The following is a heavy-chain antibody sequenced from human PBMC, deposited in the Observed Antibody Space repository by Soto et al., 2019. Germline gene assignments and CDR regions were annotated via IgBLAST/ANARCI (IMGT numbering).Heavy chain of an antibody. D-gene: IGHD4-17*01. J-gene: IGHJ3*02. CDR1: GIAFSSYA. Sequence: PGGSLRLSCATSGIAFSSYAMSWVRQAPGKGLEWVSGISGNGVSTFYADSVKGRCTISRDNSKNTVYLQMNSLRAEDTAVYYCAKDHDYGDYRAFDIWGQGTMVTVSS. CDR2: ISGNGVST. CDR3: AKDHDYGDYRAFDI. V-gene: IGHV3-23*01.